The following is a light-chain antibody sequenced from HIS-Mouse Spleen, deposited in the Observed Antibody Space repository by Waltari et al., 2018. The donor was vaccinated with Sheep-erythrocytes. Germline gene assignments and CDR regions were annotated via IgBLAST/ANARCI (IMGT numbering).Light chain of an antibody. CDR2: KDS. V-gene: IGLV3-1*01. CDR3: QAWDSSTAWV. Sequence: SYELTQPPSVSVSPGPTASIPCSGDKLGDKYACWYQQKPGQSPVLVIYKDSKRPSGIPERFSGSNSGNTATLTISGTQAMDEADYYCQAWDSSTAWVFGGGTKLTVL. CDR1: KLGDKY. J-gene: IGLJ3*02.